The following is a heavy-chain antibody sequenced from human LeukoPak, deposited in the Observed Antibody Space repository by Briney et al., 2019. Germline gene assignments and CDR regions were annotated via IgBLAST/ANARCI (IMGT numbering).Heavy chain of an antibody. CDR1: GYSFSTYW. V-gene: IGHV5-51*01. CDR3: ARSDTGYYYYYMDV. Sequence: RGESLKISCQGSGYSFSTYWIGWVRQMPGKGLEWMGIIYPGDSDTRYSPSFQGQVTTSADKSIRTAYLQWSSLKASDTAMYYCARSDTGYYYYYMDVWGKGTTVTVSS. D-gene: IGHD3-10*01. CDR2: IYPGDSDT. J-gene: IGHJ6*03.